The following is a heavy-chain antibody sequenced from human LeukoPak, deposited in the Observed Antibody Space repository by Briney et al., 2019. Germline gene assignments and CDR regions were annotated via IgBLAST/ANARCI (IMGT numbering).Heavy chain of an antibody. J-gene: IGHJ6*02. V-gene: IGHV1-8*01. CDR2: MNPNSGNT. CDR1: GYTFTSYD. D-gene: IGHD3-3*01. Sequence: VASVKVSCKASGYTFTSYDINWVRQATGQGLEWMGWMNPNSGNTGYAQKFQGRVTMTRNTSISTAYMELSSLRSEDTAVYYCARGVPYDFWSGYYYYYYGMDVWGQGTTVIVSS. CDR3: ARGVPYDFWSGYYYYYYGMDV.